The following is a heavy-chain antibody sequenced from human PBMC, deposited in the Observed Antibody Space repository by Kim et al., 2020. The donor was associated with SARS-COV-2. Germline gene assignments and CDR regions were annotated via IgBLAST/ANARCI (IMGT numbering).Heavy chain of an antibody. D-gene: IGHD3-10*01. Sequence: STRSCTDDGKGRFTISRDNAKNSLYLQMNSLRAEDTAVYYCARSSPGMDVWGQGTTVTVSS. CDR3: ARSSPGMDV. J-gene: IGHJ6*02. CDR2: STR. V-gene: IGHV3-11*04.